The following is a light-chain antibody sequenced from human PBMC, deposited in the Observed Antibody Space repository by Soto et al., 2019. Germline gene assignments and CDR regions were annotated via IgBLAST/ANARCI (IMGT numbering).Light chain of an antibody. CDR2: DDS. V-gene: IGLV3-21*02. CDR3: QVWDSGSDHYV. Sequence: SYELTQPPSVSVAPGQTARITCGGNNIRSKSVHWYQQKPGQAPVLVVCDDSVRPSGIPERFSGSNSENTATLTISRVEAGDEAAYYCQVWDSGSDHYVFGPGTKLTVL. J-gene: IGLJ1*01. CDR1: NIRSKS.